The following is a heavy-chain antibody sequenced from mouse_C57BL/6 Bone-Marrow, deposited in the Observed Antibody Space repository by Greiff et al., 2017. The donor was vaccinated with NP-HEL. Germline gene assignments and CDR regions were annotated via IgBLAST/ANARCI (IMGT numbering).Heavy chain of an antibody. J-gene: IGHJ3*01. D-gene: IGHD2-3*01. CDR2: ISSGGRYT. CDR3: ARQGGYYPPFAY. CDR1: GFTFSSYG. Sequence: EVKLVESGGDLVKPGGSLKLSCAASGFTFSSYGMSWVRQTPDTRLEWVATISSGGRYTYYPDSVKGRFTISRDTAKNTLYLQMSSLKSEDTAMYYCARQGGYYPPFAYWGQGTLVTVSA. V-gene: IGHV5-6*01.